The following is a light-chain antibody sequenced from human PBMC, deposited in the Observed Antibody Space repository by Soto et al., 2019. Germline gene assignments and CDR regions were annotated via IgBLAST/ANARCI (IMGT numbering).Light chain of an antibody. J-gene: IGLJ1*01. V-gene: IGLV2-14*01. CDR2: EVS. Sequence: QSVLTQPASVSGSPGQSITISCAGTSSDVGSCNYVSWYQQHPGKAPKLMIYEVSNRPSGVSSRFSGSKSGNTASLTISGLQAEDEADYYCSSYTSSSTLFGTGTKVTV. CDR3: SSYTSSSTL. CDR1: SSDVGSCNY.